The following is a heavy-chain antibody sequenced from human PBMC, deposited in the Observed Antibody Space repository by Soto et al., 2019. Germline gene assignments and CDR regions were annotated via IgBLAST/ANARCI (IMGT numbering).Heavy chain of an antibody. J-gene: IGHJ4*02. CDR1: GYTFTSYD. CDR3: ARGQVRITIFGVVIPKYYFDY. D-gene: IGHD3-3*01. CDR2: MNPNSGNT. Sequence: GASVKVSCKASGYTFTSYDINWVRQATGQGLEWMGWMNPNSGNTGYAQKFQGRVTMTRNTSISTAYMELSSLRSEDTAVYYCARGQVRITIFGVVIPKYYFDYWGQGPLVTVS. V-gene: IGHV1-8*01.